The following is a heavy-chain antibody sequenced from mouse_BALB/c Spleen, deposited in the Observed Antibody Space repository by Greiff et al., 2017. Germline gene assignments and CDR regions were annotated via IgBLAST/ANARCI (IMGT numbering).Heavy chain of an antibody. Sequence: VKLMESGAELVKPGASVKLSCKASGYTFTSYYMYWVKQRPGQGLEWIGEINPSNGGTNFNEKFKSKATLTVDKSSSTAYMQLSSLTSEDSAVYYCTRFGSPWFAYWGQGTLVTVSA. V-gene: IGHV1S81*02. CDR2: INPSNGGT. J-gene: IGHJ3*01. CDR3: TRFGSPWFAY. CDR1: GYTFTSYY. D-gene: IGHD2-2*01.